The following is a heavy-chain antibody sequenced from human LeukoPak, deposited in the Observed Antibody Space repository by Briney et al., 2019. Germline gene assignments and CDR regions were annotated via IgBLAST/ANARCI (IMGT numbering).Heavy chain of an antibody. V-gene: IGHV5-51*01. CDR2: IYPGDSDS. CDR1: EYSFTSYW. Sequence: EYLKISCKGSEYSFTSYWIGWMRQMTGTCLEWMGIIYPGDSDSRYRPSFQGQVTISADKSISTAYLQWSSLKASETAMYYCARRVLYSPGNNLFDPWGQGSLVTVSS. D-gene: IGHD6-13*01. CDR3: ARRVLYSPGNNLFDP. J-gene: IGHJ5*02.